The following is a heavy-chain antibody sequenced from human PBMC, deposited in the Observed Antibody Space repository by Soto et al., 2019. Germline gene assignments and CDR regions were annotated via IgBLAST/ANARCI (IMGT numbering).Heavy chain of an antibody. J-gene: IGHJ4*01. D-gene: IGHD3-22*01. CDR2: INYSGST. CDR3: ARGSRERRKVYYDTSGYYHDMSFSDF. CDR1: GGKCGDYC. Sequence: SLPLCVPYGVFGGKCGDYCWSWIRKTPGKGLEWIGEINYSGSTNYNPSLKSRVTISVDTSKNQFSLKLSSVTAADTAVYYCARGSRERRKVYYDTSGYYHDMSFSDFWGNGTFVT. V-gene: IGHV4-34*01.